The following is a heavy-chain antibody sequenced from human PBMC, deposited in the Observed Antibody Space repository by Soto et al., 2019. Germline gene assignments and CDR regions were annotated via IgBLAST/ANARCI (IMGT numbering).Heavy chain of an antibody. CDR1: GFTFSSYW. CDR2: INSDGSST. Sequence: EVQLVESGGGLVQPGGSLRLSCAASGFTFSSYWMHWVRQAPGKGLVWVSRINSDGSSTSYADSVKGRFTISRDNAKNTLYLQMNSLRAEDTAVYYCARDEYGGRNYYYYYGMDVWGQGTTVTVSS. J-gene: IGHJ6*02. V-gene: IGHV3-74*01. CDR3: ARDEYGGRNYYYYYGMDV. D-gene: IGHD6-6*01.